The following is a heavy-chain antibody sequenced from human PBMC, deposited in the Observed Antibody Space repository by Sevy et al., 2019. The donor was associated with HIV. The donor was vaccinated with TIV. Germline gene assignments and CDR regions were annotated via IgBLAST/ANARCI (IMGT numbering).Heavy chain of an antibody. D-gene: IGHD3-10*01. Sequence: GGSLRLSCAASGFTFSSYAMSWVRQAPGKGLEWVSAISGSGGSTYYADSVKGRFTISRDNSKNTLYLQMNSLRAEDTAVYYCARIQWFGELLSRYYIWFDPWGQGTLVTVSS. CDR1: GFTFSSYA. CDR3: ARIQWFGELLSRYYIWFDP. V-gene: IGHV3-23*01. J-gene: IGHJ5*02. CDR2: ISGSGGST.